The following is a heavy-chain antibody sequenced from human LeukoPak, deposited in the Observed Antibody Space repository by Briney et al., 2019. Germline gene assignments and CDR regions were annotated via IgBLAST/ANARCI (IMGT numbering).Heavy chain of an antibody. D-gene: IGHD2-15*01. CDR2: ISSSSSYI. V-gene: IGHV3-21*04. Sequence: SGGSLRLSCAASGFTFSSYSMNWVRQAPGKGLEWVSSISSSSSYIYYADSVKGRFTISRDNSKNTLYLQMNSLRAEDTAIYYCAKAPPPYCSGGSCFDAFDIWGQGTMVTVSS. CDR1: GFTFSSYS. CDR3: AKAPPPYCSGGSCFDAFDI. J-gene: IGHJ3*02.